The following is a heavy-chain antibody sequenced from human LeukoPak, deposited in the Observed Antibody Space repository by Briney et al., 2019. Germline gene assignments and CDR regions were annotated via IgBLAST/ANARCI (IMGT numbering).Heavy chain of an antibody. CDR1: GFTFSSYS. V-gene: IGHV3-21*04. J-gene: IGHJ4*02. D-gene: IGHD3-22*01. Sequence: GGSLRLSCAASGFTFSSYSMNWVRQAPGKGLEWVSSISSSSSYIYYADSVKGRFTISRDNAKNSLYLQMNSLRAEDTAVYYCAKEGDYYNSIVPNYWGQGTLVTVSS. CDR3: AKEGDYYNSIVPNY. CDR2: ISSSSSYI.